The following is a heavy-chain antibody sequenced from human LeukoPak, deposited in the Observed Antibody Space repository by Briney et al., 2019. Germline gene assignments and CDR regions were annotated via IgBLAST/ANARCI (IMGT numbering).Heavy chain of an antibody. Sequence: GASVKVSCKASGYTFTGYYMHWVRQAPGQGLEWMGWISAYNGYTGYAQKFQFRVTMTTDTSTSTAYMELRSLRSDDTAVYYCARGYHDFWSGYYQPDWFDPWGQGTLVTVSS. CDR2: ISAYNGYT. J-gene: IGHJ5*02. CDR3: ARGYHDFWSGYYQPDWFDP. CDR1: GYTFTGYY. D-gene: IGHD3-3*01. V-gene: IGHV1-18*04.